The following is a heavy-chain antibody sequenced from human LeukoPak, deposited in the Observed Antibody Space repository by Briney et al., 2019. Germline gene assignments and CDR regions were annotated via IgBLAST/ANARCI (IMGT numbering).Heavy chain of an antibody. CDR1: GFTFSSYW. CDR3: ARGRRGYCSGGSCYPLNYYYYMDV. V-gene: IGHV3-7*01. Sequence: GGSLRLSCAASGFTFSSYWMSWVRQAPGKGLEWVANIKQDGSEKYYVDSVKGRFTISRDNAKNSLYLQMNSLRAEDTAVYYCARGRRGYCSGGSCYPLNYYYYMDVWGKGTTVTVSS. D-gene: IGHD2-15*01. CDR2: IKQDGSEK. J-gene: IGHJ6*03.